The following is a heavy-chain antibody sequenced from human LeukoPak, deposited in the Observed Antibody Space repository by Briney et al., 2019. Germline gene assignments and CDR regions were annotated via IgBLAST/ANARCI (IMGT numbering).Heavy chain of an antibody. Sequence: SETLSLTCNVSGDSISRSRHFWAWIRQSPGRGLEWIGYIYNSGSTYYNPSLKSRVTISVDTSKNQFSLSLSSVAAADTAVYYCARWGTHASTSNWFDPWGQGTLVTVSS. CDR3: ARWGTHASTSNWFDP. V-gene: IGHV4-39*07. CDR1: GDSISRSRHF. D-gene: IGHD2-2*01. CDR2: IYNSGST. J-gene: IGHJ5*02.